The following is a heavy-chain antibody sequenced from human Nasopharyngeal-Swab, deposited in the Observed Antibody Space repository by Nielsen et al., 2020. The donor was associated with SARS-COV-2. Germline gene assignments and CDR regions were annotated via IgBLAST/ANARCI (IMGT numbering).Heavy chain of an antibody. D-gene: IGHD3-22*01. Sequence: GESLKISCAASGFTFSSYGMHWVRQAPGKGLEWVSSISSSSSYIYYADSVKGRFTISRDNAKNSLYLQMNSLRAEDTAVYYCARPYDSSGYYSPGYMDVWGKGTTVTVSS. V-gene: IGHV3-21*01. J-gene: IGHJ6*04. CDR2: ISSSSSYI. CDR1: GFTFSSYG. CDR3: ARPYDSSGYYSPGYMDV.